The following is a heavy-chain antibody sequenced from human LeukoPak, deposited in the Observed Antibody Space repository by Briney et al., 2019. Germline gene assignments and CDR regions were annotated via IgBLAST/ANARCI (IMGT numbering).Heavy chain of an antibody. CDR3: ALQPARRLSWFDP. J-gene: IGHJ5*02. V-gene: IGHV4-38-2*02. CDR2: IYHSGNT. CDR1: NYSISTDYY. D-gene: IGHD2-2*01. Sequence: SETLSLTCTVSNYSISTDYYWGWIRQPPGKGLEWIANIYHSGNTYYNPSLKSRVTISVDTSRNQFSLKLSSVTAADTAVYYCALQPARRLSWFDPWGQGTLVTVSS.